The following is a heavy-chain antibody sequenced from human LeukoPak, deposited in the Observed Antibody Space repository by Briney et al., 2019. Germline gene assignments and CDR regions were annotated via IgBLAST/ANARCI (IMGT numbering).Heavy chain of an antibody. V-gene: IGHV3-7*01. CDR1: GFIFSSYW. D-gene: IGHD5-18*01. J-gene: IGHJ4*02. CDR2: IKEDGSEK. CDR3: ARDAGYGYDRFDY. Sequence: GSLRLSCAASGFIFSSYWMAWVRQAPGKGLEWVANIKEDGSEKNYVDSVKGRFTISRDNAKNSLYQQMNSLRAEDTAVYYCARDAGYGYDRFDYWGQGTQVTVSS.